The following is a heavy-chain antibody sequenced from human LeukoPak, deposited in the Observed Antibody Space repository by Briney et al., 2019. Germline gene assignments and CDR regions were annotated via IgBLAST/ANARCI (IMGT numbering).Heavy chain of an antibody. CDR3: ARGRIAARSPLAY. D-gene: IGHD6-6*01. CDR1: GGSFSGYY. V-gene: IGHV4-34*01. J-gene: IGHJ4*02. CDR2: INHSGST. Sequence: SETLSLTCAVYGGSFSGYYWSWIRQLPGKGLEWIGEINHSGSTNYNPSLKSRVTISVDTSKNQFSLKLSSVTAADTAVYYCARGRIAARSPLAYWGQGTLVTVSS.